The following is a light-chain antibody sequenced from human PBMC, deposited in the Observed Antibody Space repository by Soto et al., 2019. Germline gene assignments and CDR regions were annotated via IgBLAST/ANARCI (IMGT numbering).Light chain of an antibody. CDR2: TAS. CDR1: QSIGTD. Sequence: DIQMTQSPSSLSASLGDRVSITCRASQSIGTDLNWYQQKPGKAPKLLISTASSLRSGVPSRFIGSGSGTDFTLTISSLQPEDFATYYCQQSYSTPFYTFGQGTKVDIK. J-gene: IGKJ2*01. CDR3: QQSYSTPFYT. V-gene: IGKV1-39*01.